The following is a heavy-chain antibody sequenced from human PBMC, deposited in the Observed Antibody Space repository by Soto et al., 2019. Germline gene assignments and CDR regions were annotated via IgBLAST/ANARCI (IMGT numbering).Heavy chain of an antibody. CDR2: MQPSTGRT. D-gene: IGHD1-26*01. CDR1: GYSFTSLD. CDR3: ARGVSAGVDY. Sequence: QVQLVQSGAEVLEPGASVKVSCKASGYSFTSLDINWVRQTAGQGLEWMGWMQPSTGRTGYAQKFQGRDTMTRDNSINTADVELPTLTSDDTAFYYCARGVSAGVDYWGQGTLVTVTS. V-gene: IGHV1-8*01. J-gene: IGHJ4*02.